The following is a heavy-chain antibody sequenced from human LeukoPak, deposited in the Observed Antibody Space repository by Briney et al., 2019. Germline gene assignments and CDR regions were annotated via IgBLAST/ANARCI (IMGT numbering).Heavy chain of an antibody. CDR2: ISSSGSTI. CDR3: ARLGFLEWLLLRAYYFDY. Sequence: GGSLRLSCAASGFTFSSYEMNWVRQAPGKGLEWVSYISSSGSTIYYADSVKGRFTISRDNAKNSLYLQMNSLRAEDTAVYYCARLGFLEWLLLRAYYFDYWGQGTLVTVSS. V-gene: IGHV3-48*03. D-gene: IGHD3-3*01. CDR1: GFTFSSYE. J-gene: IGHJ4*02.